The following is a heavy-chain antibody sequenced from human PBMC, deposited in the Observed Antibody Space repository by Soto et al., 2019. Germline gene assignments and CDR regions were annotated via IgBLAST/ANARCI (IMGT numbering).Heavy chain of an antibody. CDR3: ARPSGYGPAHSVNHYLDN. V-gene: IGHV3-7*01. CDR1: GFTCGYYW. CDR2: RKWDASEK. D-gene: IGHD3-10*01. J-gene: IGHJ4*01. Sequence: GGSLRLSGAACGFTCGYYWMSWVRQAPGKGLEWLATRKWDASEKEYGDSVKGRFTRSRDNGKNSVYLQMDSLTAEGTAAYYSARPSGYGPAHSVNHYLDNWGPGTLATVSS.